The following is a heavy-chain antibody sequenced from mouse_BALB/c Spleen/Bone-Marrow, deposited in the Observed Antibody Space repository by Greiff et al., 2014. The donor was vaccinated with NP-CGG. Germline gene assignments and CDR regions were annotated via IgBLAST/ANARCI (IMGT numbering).Heavy chain of an antibody. J-gene: IGHJ4*01. CDR1: GFTFSDYY. D-gene: IGHD1-1*02. Sequence: EVQVVESGGGLVKPGGSLKLSCTASGFTFSDYYMYWVRQTPEKRLEWVAAISDGGNYTFNPDSVEGRFTISRDNAKNNLYLQMSSLKSEDTAMYYCARSGEKYGAMDYWGQGTSVTVSS. V-gene: IGHV5-4*02. CDR3: ARSGEKYGAMDY. CDR2: ISDGGNYT.